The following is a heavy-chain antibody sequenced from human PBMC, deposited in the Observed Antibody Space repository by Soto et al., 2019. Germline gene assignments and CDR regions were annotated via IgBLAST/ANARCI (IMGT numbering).Heavy chain of an antibody. J-gene: IGHJ1*01. V-gene: IGHV3-74*01. CDR3: ARLPNKSPQN. Sequence: EVQLVESGGGLVQPGVSLSLSCVASGFTFSSYWMHWVRQAPGKGLVWVSSISNDGSSIYADPVKGRFTISRDNAKNTLYLQMNSLRAADTAVYYCARLPNKSPQNWGQGTLVIVSP. CDR2: ISNDGSS. CDR1: GFTFSSYW.